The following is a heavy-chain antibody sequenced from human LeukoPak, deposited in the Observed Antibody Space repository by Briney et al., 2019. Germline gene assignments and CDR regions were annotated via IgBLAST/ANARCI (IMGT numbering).Heavy chain of an antibody. Sequence: GASVKVSCKVSGYTLTELSMHWVRQAPGKGLEWMGGFDPEDGETIYAQKFQGRVTVTEDTSTDTAYMELSSLRSEDTAVYYCATVGHSSGWYYFDYWGQGTLVTVSS. CDR2: FDPEDGET. CDR3: ATVGHSSGWYYFDY. J-gene: IGHJ4*02. V-gene: IGHV1-24*01. D-gene: IGHD6-19*01. CDR1: GYTLTELS.